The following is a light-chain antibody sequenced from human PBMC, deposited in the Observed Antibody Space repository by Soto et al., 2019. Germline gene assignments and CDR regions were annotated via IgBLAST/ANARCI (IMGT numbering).Light chain of an antibody. J-gene: IGKJ1*01. CDR2: DAS. CDR1: QGISNF. CDR3: QQYNSYSWT. Sequence: AIQLTQSPSSLSASVGDRVTITCRASQGISNFLAWYQQKPGKAPKLLIYDASSLESGVPSRFSGSGSGTEFTLTISSLQPDDFATYYCQQYNSYSWTFGQGTKVDIK. V-gene: IGKV1-13*02.